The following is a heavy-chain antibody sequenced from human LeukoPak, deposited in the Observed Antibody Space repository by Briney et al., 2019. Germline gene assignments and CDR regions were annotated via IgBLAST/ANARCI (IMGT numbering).Heavy chain of an antibody. CDR3: TTSTRTWDYFDY. D-gene: IGHD1-1*01. J-gene: IGHJ4*02. Sequence: GGSLRLSCAASGSTFNKAWMSWVRQAPGKGLEWVGRIKSKTNGGTTDYAAPVRGRFTISRDDSKNTLYLQMNSLKTEDTAVYYCTTSTRTWDYFDYWGQGTLVTVSS. CDR1: GSTFNKAW. CDR2: IKSKTNGGTT. V-gene: IGHV3-15*01.